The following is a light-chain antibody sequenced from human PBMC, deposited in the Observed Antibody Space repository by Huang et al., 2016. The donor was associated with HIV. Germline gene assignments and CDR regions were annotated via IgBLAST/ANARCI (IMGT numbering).Light chain of an antibody. CDR3: QHSFRSPYT. J-gene: IGKJ2*01. Sequence: DIQMTQSPSSLSASVGDRVTITCRASQRISKYLNWYQQKPGRAPNLIIYGASNLQSGVPSRFSGSGSETDFTLTISGLQPGDFATYYCQHSFRSPYTFGQGTKVDMK. V-gene: IGKV1-39*01. CDR1: QRISKY. CDR2: GAS.